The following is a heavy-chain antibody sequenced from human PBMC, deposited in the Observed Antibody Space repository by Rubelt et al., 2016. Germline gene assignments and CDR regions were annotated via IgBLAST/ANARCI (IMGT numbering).Heavy chain of an antibody. CDR2: INTNTGNP. V-gene: IGHV7-4-1*02. CDR1: GYSFSSYA. D-gene: IGHD6-6*01. CDR3: ARVIAAREDYNWFDP. J-gene: IGHJ5*02. Sequence: QVQLVQSGSELKDPGASVTVSCKASGYSFSSYAVNWVRQAPGQGLEWMGWINTNTGNPTYAQGFTGRFGFSLDTAVSTAYLQISSLKAEDTAVYYCARVIAAREDYNWFDPWGQGTLVTVSS.